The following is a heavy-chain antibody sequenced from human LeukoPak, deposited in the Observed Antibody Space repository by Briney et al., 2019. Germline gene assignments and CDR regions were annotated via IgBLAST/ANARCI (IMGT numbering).Heavy chain of an antibody. Sequence: SETLSLTCTISGGSISGYYWSWIRQPPGKGLEWIGYVSYSGSTNYNPSLKSRVSISVDTSKNQFSLNLNSLTAADTAVYYCARHGGGWSFDYWGQGTLITASS. J-gene: IGHJ4*02. CDR2: VSYSGST. D-gene: IGHD6-19*01. CDR3: ARHGGGWSFDY. V-gene: IGHV4-59*08. CDR1: GGSISGYY.